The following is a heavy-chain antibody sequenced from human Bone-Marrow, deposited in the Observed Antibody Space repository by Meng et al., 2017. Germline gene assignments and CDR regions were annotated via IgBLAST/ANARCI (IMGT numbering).Heavy chain of an antibody. CDR2: IYWDDDK. Sequence: SGPTLVKPTQTLTLTCTFSGFSPSTSGVGVGWIRQPPGKALEWLALIYWDDDKRYSPSLKSRLTITKDTSKNQVVLTMTNMDPVDTATYYCAHRGVYGGNPHYYFDYWGQGTLVTVSS. D-gene: IGHD4-23*01. CDR3: AHRGVYGGNPHYYFDY. J-gene: IGHJ4*02. CDR1: GFSPSTSGVG. V-gene: IGHV2-5*02.